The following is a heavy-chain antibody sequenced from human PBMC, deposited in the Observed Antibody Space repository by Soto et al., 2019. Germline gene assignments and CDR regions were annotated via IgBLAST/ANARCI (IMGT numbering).Heavy chain of an antibody. J-gene: IGHJ4*02. CDR1: GFTFSSYW. Sequence: GGSLRLSCAASGFTFSSYWMSWVRQAPGKGLEWVANIKQDGSEKYYVDSVKGRFTISRDNAKNSLYLQMNSLRAEDTAVYYCARGIAVAGTWFDYWGQGTLGTVSA. D-gene: IGHD6-19*01. V-gene: IGHV3-7*03. CDR3: ARGIAVAGTWFDY. CDR2: IKQDGSEK.